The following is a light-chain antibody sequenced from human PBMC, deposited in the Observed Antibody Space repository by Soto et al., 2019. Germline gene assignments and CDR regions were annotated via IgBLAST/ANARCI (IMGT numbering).Light chain of an antibody. CDR3: QQRSNWPPRT. Sequence: EIVLTQSPATLSLSPGERATLSCRASQSVSSYLAWYQQKPGQAPRLLIYDASNRATGIPARFSGSGSGTDFTTTIISLQPEDVSVYYCQQRSNWPPRTFGQGTKLEIK. CDR1: QSVSSY. CDR2: DAS. J-gene: IGKJ2*02. V-gene: IGKV3-11*01.